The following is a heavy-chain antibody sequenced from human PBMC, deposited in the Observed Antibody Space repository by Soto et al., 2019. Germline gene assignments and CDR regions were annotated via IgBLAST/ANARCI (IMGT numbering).Heavy chain of an antibody. CDR2: IKQDGSEI. CDR3: ASYSGSYFPVGHDR. CDR1: GFMFSSYW. V-gene: IGHV3-7*01. J-gene: IGHJ5*02. Sequence: VQLVESGGGLVEPGGSLRLSCAASGFMFSSYWMSWVRQAPGEGLEWVANIKQDGSEIHYLESVEGRFTIFRDNARRSLYLQMNSLRAEDTAVYFCASYSGSYFPVGHDRWGQGTLVGVSS. D-gene: IGHD1-26*01.